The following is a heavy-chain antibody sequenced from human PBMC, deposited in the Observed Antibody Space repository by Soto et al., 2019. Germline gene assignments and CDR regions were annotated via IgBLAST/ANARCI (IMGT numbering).Heavy chain of an antibody. Sequence: QVQLQQWGAGLLKPSETLSLTCAVYGGSFSGYYWSWIRQPPGKGLEWIGEINHSGSTNYIPSLKSRVTISVDTSKNQFSLKLSSVTAADTAVYYCARRIGDYWGQGTLVTVSS. J-gene: IGHJ4*02. D-gene: IGHD2-15*01. CDR3: ARRIGDY. CDR2: INHSGST. V-gene: IGHV4-34*01. CDR1: GGSFSGYY.